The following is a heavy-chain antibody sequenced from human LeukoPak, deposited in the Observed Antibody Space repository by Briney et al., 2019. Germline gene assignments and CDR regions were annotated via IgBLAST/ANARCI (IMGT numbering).Heavy chain of an antibody. V-gene: IGHV4-59*01. CDR2: IYYSGST. J-gene: IGHJ3*02. Sequence: SETLSLTCTVSGGSISTYYWSWIRQPPGKGLEWIGYIYYSGSTNYNPSLKSRVTISVDTSKNQFSLKLSSVTAADTAVYYRARDRLGAFDIWGQGTMVSVSS. CDR1: GGSISTYY. CDR3: ARDRLGAFDI.